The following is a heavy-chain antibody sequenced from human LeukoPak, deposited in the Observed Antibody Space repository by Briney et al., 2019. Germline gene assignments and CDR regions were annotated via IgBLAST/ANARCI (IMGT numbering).Heavy chain of an antibody. D-gene: IGHD3-10*01. CDR3: ARDGDLRFGELPDY. CDR2: INPNSGGT. V-gene: IGHV1-2*02. Sequence: ASVKVSCKASGYTFTGYYMHWVRQAPGQGLEWMGWINPNSGGTNYAQKFQGRATMTRDTSISTAYMELSRLRSDDTAVYYCARDGDLRFGELPDYWGQGTLVTVSS. J-gene: IGHJ4*02. CDR1: GYTFTGYY.